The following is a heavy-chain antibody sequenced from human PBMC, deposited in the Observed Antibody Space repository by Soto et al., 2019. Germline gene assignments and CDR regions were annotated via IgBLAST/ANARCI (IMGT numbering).Heavy chain of an antibody. Sequence: QVQLQESGPGLVKPSETLCLTCTVSGGSISSYYWSWIRQPPGKGLEWIGYIYYSGSTNYNPSLKSRVTISVDTSKNQFSLKLSSVTAADTAVYYCAREMTLGYCSSTSCYGYYYYYMDVWGKGTTVTVSS. CDR1: GGSISSYY. CDR3: AREMTLGYCSSTSCYGYYYYYMDV. D-gene: IGHD2-2*01. CDR2: IYYSGST. J-gene: IGHJ6*03. V-gene: IGHV4-59*01.